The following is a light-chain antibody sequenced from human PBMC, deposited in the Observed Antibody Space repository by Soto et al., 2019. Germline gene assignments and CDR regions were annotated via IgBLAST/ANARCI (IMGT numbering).Light chain of an antibody. J-gene: IGLJ1*01. Sequence: SYELTQPLSVSVALGQTARITCGGNIIGSKDVHWYQQKPGQAPLLVIYRDTYRPSGIPERFSGSSSGNTATLTISRAQAGDEADYYCQVWDGSTGLFGTGTKLTVL. CDR3: QVWDGSTGL. CDR2: RDT. V-gene: IGLV3-9*01. CDR1: IIGSKD.